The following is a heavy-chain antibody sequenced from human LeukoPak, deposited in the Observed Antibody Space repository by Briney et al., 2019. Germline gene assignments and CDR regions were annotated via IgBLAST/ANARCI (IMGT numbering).Heavy chain of an antibody. J-gene: IGHJ5*02. CDR2: IYTSGST. CDR1: GGSISSGSYY. V-gene: IGHV4-61*02. Sequence: ASETLSLTCTVSGGSISSGSYYWSWIRQPAGKGLEWIGRIYTSGSTNYNPSLKSRVTMSVDTSKNQFSLKLSSVTAADTAVYYCACYTMVRGHNWFDPWGQGTLVTVSS. CDR3: ACYTMVRGHNWFDP. D-gene: IGHD3-10*01.